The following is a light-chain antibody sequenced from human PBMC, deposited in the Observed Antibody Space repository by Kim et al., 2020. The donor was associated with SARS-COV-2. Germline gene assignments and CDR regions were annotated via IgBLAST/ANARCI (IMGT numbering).Light chain of an antibody. J-gene: IGLJ3*02. CDR3: SSYTSSSTWV. V-gene: IGLV2-14*03. CDR1: SSDVGGYNY. CDR2: DVS. Sequence: GQSITISCPGTSSDVGGYNYVSWYQKHPGKAPKLMIYDVSNRPSGVSNRFSGSKSGNTASLTISGLQAEDEADYYCSSYTSSSTWVFGGGTQLTVL.